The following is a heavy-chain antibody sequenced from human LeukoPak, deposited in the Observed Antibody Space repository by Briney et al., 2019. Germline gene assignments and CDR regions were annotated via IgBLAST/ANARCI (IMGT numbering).Heavy chain of an antibody. V-gene: IGHV7-4-1*02. D-gene: IGHD6-6*01. J-gene: IGHJ4*02. CDR1: GYTFTGYY. CDR2: INTNTGNP. Sequence: ASVKVSCKASGYTFTGYYMHWVRQAPGQGLEWMGWINTNTGNPTYAQGFTGRFVFSLDTSVSTAYLQISSLKAEDTAVYYCARTSYGIAARLPSIDYWGQGALVTVSS. CDR3: ARTSYGIAARLPSIDY.